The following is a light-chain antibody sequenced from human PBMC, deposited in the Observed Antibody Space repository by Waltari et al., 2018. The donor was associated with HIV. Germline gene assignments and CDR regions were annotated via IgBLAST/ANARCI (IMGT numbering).Light chain of an antibody. V-gene: IGLV1-44*01. Sequence: QSVLTQPPSASGTPGPRVTISCSGSSSNIGSNTVNWYQQLPGTAPKRLIYSNNQRPSGVPDRFSGSKSGTSASLGISGLQSEDEADYYCAAWDDSLNGWVFGGGTKLTVL. CDR1: SSNIGSNT. CDR3: AAWDDSLNGWV. CDR2: SNN. J-gene: IGLJ3*02.